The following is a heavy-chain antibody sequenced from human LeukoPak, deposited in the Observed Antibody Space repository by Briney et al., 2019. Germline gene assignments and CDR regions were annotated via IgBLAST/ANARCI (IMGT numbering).Heavy chain of an antibody. J-gene: IGHJ4*02. CDR3: TRSLLGGADH. V-gene: IGHV3-74*01. Sequence: PGGSLRLSCAGSGFTFSDHWVHWVRQAPGEGLVWVSRINPDGNKKNYADSVKGRFSISRDNAKNTLYLEMNSLRAEDTAVYYCTRSLLGGADHWGQGTLVTVSS. D-gene: IGHD3-16*01. CDR2: INPDGNKK. CDR1: GFTFSDHW.